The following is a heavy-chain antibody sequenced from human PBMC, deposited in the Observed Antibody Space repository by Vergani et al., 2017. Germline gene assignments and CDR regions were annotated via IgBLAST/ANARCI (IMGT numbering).Heavy chain of an antibody. V-gene: IGHV7-4-1*02. D-gene: IGHD3-22*01. J-gene: IGHJ4*02. CDR1: GYTFTRYA. CDR2: INTTTGNP. Sequence: QVQLVQSGSELKKPGASVKISCKASGYTFTRYAINWVRQAPGQGLEWMGWINTTTGNPTYAQGFTGRFVFSLDTSVTAAYLQINSLKAEHSALYYCARVLNGYDSCGSLGNWGQGTLLTVSS. CDR3: ARVLNGYDSCGSLGN.